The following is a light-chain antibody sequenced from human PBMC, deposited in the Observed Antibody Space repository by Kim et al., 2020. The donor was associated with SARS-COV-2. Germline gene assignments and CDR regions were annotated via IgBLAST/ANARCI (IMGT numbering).Light chain of an antibody. V-gene: IGKV3-20*01. CDR2: GAS. J-gene: IGKJ4*01. Sequence: EIVLTQSPGTLSLSPGERATLSCRASQSVSSNYLAWYKQKPGQAPRLLIYGASSRATGIPDRFSGSGSGTDFTLTISRLEPEDFAVYYCQQYGSSPLTFGGGTKVDIK. CDR3: QQYGSSPLT. CDR1: QSVSSNY.